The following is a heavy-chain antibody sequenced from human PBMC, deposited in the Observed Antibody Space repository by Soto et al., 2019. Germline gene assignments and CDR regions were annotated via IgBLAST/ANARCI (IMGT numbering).Heavy chain of an antibody. V-gene: IGHV4-31*03. Sequence: PSETLSLTCTVSGASISSGGYYWSWIRQDPGKGLEWLGYIYDNGTTCYNPSLKSRVSISRDKSKNQFSLKMTSLTAADTAVYYCASGQVGATTWFDPWGQGTKVTVSS. D-gene: IGHD1-26*01. CDR3: ASGQVGATTWFDP. J-gene: IGHJ5*02. CDR1: GASISSGGYY. CDR2: IYDNGTT.